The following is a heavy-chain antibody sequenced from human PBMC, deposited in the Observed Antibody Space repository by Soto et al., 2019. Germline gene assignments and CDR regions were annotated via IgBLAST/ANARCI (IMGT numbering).Heavy chain of an antibody. V-gene: IGHV3-15*07. J-gene: IGHJ6*02. CDR3: TTAYYYGSDQGPPAYYYYYYGMDV. CDR1: GFTFSNAW. CDR2: IKSKTDGGTA. Sequence: PGGSLRLSCAASGFTFSNAWMNWVRQAPGKGLEWVGRIKSKTDGGTADYAAPVKGRFTISRDDSKNTLYLQMNSLKTEDTAVYYCTTAYYYGSDQGPPAYYYYYYGMDVWGQGTTVTVSS. D-gene: IGHD3-10*01.